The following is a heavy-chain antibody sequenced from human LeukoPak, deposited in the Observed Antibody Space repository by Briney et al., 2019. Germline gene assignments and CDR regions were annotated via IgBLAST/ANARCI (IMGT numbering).Heavy chain of an antibody. Sequence: ASVKVSCKASGGTFSSYAISWVRQAPGQGLEWMGWISAYNGNTNYAQKLQGRVTMTTDTSTSTAYMELRSLRSDDTAVYYCARRTRGYYMDVWGKGTTVTVSS. CDR1: GGTFSSYA. CDR2: ISAYNGNT. D-gene: IGHD3-10*01. CDR3: ARRTRGYYMDV. J-gene: IGHJ6*03. V-gene: IGHV1-18*01.